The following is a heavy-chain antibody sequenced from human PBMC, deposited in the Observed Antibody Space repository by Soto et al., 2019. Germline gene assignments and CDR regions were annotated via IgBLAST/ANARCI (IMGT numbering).Heavy chain of an antibody. CDR1: GYTFTSYD. D-gene: IGHD3-3*01. CDR3: ARGFYGITIFGVVIPWFDP. J-gene: IGHJ5*02. V-gene: IGHV1-8*01. CDR2: MNPNSGNT. Sequence: ASVKVSCKASGYTFTSYDINWVRQATGQGLEWMGWMNPNSGNTGYAQKFQGRVTMTRNTSISTAYMELSSLRSEDTAVYYCARGFYGITIFGVVIPWFDPWGQGTLVTVPQ.